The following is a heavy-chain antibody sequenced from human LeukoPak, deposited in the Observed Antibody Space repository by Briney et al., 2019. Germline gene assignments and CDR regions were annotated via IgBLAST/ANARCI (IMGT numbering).Heavy chain of an antibody. J-gene: IGHJ5*02. CDR2: INHSGST. CDR3: ARGRFDP. V-gene: IGHV4-34*01. Sequence: SETLSFACAVYGGSFSGYYWSWIRQPPGKGLEWIGEINHSGSTNYNPSLKSRVTISVDTSKNQFSLKLSSVTAADTAVYYCARGRFDPWGQGTLVTVSS. CDR1: GGSFSGYY.